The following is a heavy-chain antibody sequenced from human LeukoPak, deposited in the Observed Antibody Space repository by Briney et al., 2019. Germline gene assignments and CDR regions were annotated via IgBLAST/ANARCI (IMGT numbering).Heavy chain of an antibody. J-gene: IGHJ4*02. CDR2: ISGSGGST. CDR1: GFTFSSYA. V-gene: IGHV3-23*01. CDR3: AKIAEAVSSNYYFDY. Sequence: GGSLRLSCAASGFTFSSYAMSWVRQAPGKGLEWVSAISGSGGSTYYTDSVKGRFTISRDNSKNTLYLQMNSLRAEDTAVYYCAKIAEAVSSNYYFDYWGQGTLVTVSS. D-gene: IGHD2-21*01.